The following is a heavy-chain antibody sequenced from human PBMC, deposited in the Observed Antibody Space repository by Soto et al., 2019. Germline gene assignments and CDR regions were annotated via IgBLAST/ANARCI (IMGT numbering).Heavy chain of an antibody. Sequence: PSETLSLTCAVYGGSFSGYYWSWIRQPPGKGLEWIGEINHSGSTNYNPSLKSRVTISVDTSKNQFSLKLSSVTAADTAVYYYARAHQGRDTAMVNYYYYMDVWGKGTTVTVSS. V-gene: IGHV4-34*01. CDR3: ARAHQGRDTAMVNYYYYMDV. D-gene: IGHD5-18*01. CDR1: GGSFSGYY. J-gene: IGHJ6*03. CDR2: INHSGST.